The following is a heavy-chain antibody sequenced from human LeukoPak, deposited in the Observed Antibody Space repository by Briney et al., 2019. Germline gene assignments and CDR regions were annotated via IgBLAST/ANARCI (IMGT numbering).Heavy chain of an antibody. CDR3: AKNRGDITSSRVGCDY. D-gene: IGHD2-15*01. Sequence: GGSLRLSCAASGFPFSNYAMTWVRQVPGKGLEWVSIISGSGGSTYYADSVKGRFTISRDSPKNTLYLQMNTLRAEDTAVYYCAKNRGDITSSRVGCDYWGQGALVTVSS. J-gene: IGHJ4*02. V-gene: IGHV3-23*01. CDR2: ISGSGGST. CDR1: GFPFSNYA.